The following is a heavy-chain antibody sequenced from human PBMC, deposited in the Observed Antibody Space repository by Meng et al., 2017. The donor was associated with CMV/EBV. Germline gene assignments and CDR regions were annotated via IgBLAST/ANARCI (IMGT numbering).Heavy chain of an antibody. CDR1: GFTFSSHV. J-gene: IGHJ4*02. Sequence: GESLKISCAASGFTFSSHVMSWVRQAPGKGLEWVSNISGGGGTTYYTDSLRSRFTVSRDNSKDTLYLQMNSLRAEDTAVYYCARVGPRSSSSRGYFDYWGQGTLVTVSS. CDR2: ISGGGGTT. CDR3: ARVGPRSSSSRGYFDY. D-gene: IGHD6-13*01. V-gene: IGHV3-23*01.